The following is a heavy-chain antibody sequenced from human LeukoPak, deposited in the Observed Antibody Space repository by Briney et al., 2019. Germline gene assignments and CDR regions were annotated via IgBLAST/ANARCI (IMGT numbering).Heavy chain of an antibody. J-gene: IGHJ4*02. CDR3: ARLISGYDSY. Sequence: GGSLRLSCVASGFTFSNYGMNWVRQAPGQGLVWVSYISSSSSTIYYVDSVKGRFTISRGNAENSLYLQMDSLRDEDTAIYYCARLISGYDSYWGQGTLVTVSS. D-gene: IGHD5-12*01. CDR1: GFTFSNYG. V-gene: IGHV3-48*02. CDR2: ISSSSSTI.